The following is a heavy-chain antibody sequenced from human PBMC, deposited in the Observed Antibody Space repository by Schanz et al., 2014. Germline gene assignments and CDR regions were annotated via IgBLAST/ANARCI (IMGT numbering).Heavy chain of an antibody. CDR1: RYTFNTYG. V-gene: IGHV1-18*01. CDR3: ARHRFGVFYYGLDV. D-gene: IGHD3-10*01. Sequence: QVQLVQSGAEVRKPGASVKVSCEASRYTFNTYGLNWVRQAPGQGLEWMGWISDYNGKTNYAQKFQDRVIMSTDRSSRTADSALRCRTTDDSAIDDCARHRFGVFYYGLDVWGQGTTILVSS. J-gene: IGHJ6*02. CDR2: ISDYNGKT.